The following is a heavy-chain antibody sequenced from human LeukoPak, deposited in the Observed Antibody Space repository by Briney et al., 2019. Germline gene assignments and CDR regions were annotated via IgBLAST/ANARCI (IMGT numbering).Heavy chain of an antibody. CDR2: IKQDGSEK. D-gene: IGHD6-13*01. V-gene: IGHV3-7*01. CDR3: LRDRGYSTYDC. Sequence: TGGSLRFSVTASGLTFGYYWINGFRQAPGKGLEWVASIKQDGSEKWYVDSVKGRFTISRDNAKNSVYLQMNNLRAEDTAVYYCLRDRGYSTYDCWGQGTLVTVSS. J-gene: IGHJ4*02. CDR1: GLTFGYYW.